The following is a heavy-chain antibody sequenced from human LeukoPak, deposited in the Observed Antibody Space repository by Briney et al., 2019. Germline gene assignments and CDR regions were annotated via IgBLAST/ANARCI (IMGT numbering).Heavy chain of an antibody. D-gene: IGHD5-24*01. J-gene: IGHJ4*02. CDR2: INSDSSIM. CDR1: GFTFSSYS. V-gene: IGHV3-21*01. CDR3: ARARSGDGFNLDY. Sequence: GGSLRLSCAASGFTFSSYSMNWVRQAPGKGLEWVSSINSDSSIMYYAESVKGRFTISRDNARNSLYLQMNSLRAEDTAVYFCARARSGDGFNLDYWGQGTLVTVSS.